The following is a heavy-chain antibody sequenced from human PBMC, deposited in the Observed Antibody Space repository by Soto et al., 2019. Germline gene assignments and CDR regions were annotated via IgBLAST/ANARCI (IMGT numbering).Heavy chain of an antibody. Sequence: EVQLLESGGGLVQPGGSLRLSCVASGFTFRSYAMSWVRQAPGKGLEWVSAIRGSGGSTYYADSGNGRFTIPRDNSKNTLYLQMNSLRAEDTAVYYCAKDPWLRAGYSMDVWGQGTTVTVSS. D-gene: IGHD5-12*01. CDR3: AKDPWLRAGYSMDV. CDR1: GFTFRSYA. CDR2: IRGSGGST. V-gene: IGHV3-23*01. J-gene: IGHJ6*02.